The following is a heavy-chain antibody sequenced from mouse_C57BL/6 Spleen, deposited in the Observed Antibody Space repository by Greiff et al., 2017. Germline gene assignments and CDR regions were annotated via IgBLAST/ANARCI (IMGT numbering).Heavy chain of an antibody. CDR2: INPNNGGT. J-gene: IGHJ4*01. Sequence: VQLQQSGPELVKPGASVKIPCKASGYTFTDYNMDWVKQSHGKSLEWIGDINPNNGGTIYNQKFKGKATLTVDKSSSTAYMELRSLTSEDTAVYYCARGDYYGSSPLRAMDYWGQGTSVTVSS. V-gene: IGHV1-18*01. D-gene: IGHD1-1*01. CDR1: GYTFTDYN. CDR3: ARGDYYGSSPLRAMDY.